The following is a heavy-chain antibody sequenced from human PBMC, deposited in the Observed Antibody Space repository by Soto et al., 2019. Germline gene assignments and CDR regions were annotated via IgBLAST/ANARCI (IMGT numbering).Heavy chain of an antibody. J-gene: IGHJ5*02. CDR3: AKDLRPGLIVPTKSGFDP. Sequence: PGGSLRLSCEASGFPFNTYAMTWFRQVPGMGLEWVSTTSIGGNTDFAESVRGRFTVSRDNSKNILYLQMTNLGAEDAAIYFCAKDLRPGLIVPTKSGFDPWGQGTRVNVSS. CDR1: GFPFNTYA. D-gene: IGHD2-21*01. CDR2: TSIGGNT. V-gene: IGHV3-23*01.